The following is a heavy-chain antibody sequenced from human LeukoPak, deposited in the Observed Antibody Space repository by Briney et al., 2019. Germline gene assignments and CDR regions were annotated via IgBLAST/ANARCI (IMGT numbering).Heavy chain of an antibody. D-gene: IGHD6-13*01. CDR2: IYTSGST. J-gene: IGHJ5*02. V-gene: IGHV4-61*02. Sequence: SQTLSLTCTVSGGSISSGSYYWSWIRQPAGKGLEWIGRIYTSGSTNYNPSLKSRVTISVDTSKNQFSLKLSSVTAADTAVYYCARPLAAADWFDPWGQGTLVTVSS. CDR3: ARPLAAADWFDP. CDR1: GGSISSGSYY.